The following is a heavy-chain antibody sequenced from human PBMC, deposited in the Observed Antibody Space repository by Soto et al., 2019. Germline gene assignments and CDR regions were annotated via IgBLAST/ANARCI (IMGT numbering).Heavy chain of an antibody. CDR1: GGSISSYY. D-gene: IGHD5-18*01. V-gene: IGHV4-59*01. CDR2: IYYSGST. Sequence: QVQLQESGPGLVKPSETLSLTCTVSGGSISSYYWSWIRQPPGKGLEWIGYIYYSGSTNYNPSLKSRVTISVATSKNQFSLKLSSVTAADTAVYYCAGQLWSSSYYFDYWGQGTLVTVSS. CDR3: AGQLWSSSYYFDY. J-gene: IGHJ4*02.